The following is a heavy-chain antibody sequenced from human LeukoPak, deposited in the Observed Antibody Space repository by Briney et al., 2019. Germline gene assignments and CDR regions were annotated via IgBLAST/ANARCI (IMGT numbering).Heavy chain of an antibody. J-gene: IGHJ4*02. CDR2: TSGSGGST. Sequence: GGSLRLSCAASGFTFSSYAMSWVRQAPGKGLEWVSATSGSGGSTYYADSVKGRFTISRDNSKNTLYLQMNSLRAEDTAVYYCAKAVYYDFWSGYFFDYWGQGTLVTVSS. D-gene: IGHD3-3*01. CDR1: GFTFSSYA. CDR3: AKAVYYDFWSGYFFDY. V-gene: IGHV3-23*01.